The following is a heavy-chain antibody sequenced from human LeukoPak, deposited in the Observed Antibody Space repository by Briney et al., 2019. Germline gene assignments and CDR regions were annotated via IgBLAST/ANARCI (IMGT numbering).Heavy chain of an antibody. J-gene: IGHJ4*02. D-gene: IGHD2-2*02. CDR1: GYTFTGYY. CDR2: INPNSGGT. Sequence: AASVKVSCKASGYTFTGYYMHWARQAPGQGLEWMGWINPNSGGTNYAQKFQGRVTMTRDTSISTAYMELSRLRSDDTAVYYCARAVVVVPAAIYYDSSGYLFDYWGQGTPVTVSS. V-gene: IGHV1-2*02. CDR3: ARAVVVVPAAIYYDSSGYLFDY.